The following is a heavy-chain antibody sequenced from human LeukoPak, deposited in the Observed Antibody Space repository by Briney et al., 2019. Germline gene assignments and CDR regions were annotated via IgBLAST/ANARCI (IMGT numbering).Heavy chain of an antibody. CDR1: GDSISIYY. D-gene: IGHD1-26*01. Sequence: SETLSLTCSVSGDSISIYYWSWIRQPPGKGLEWIGYIYYSGSTNYNPSLKSRVTISVDTSKNQFSLKLSSVTAADTAVYYCARDSGSYPPEYWGQGTLVTVSS. V-gene: IGHV4-59*01. CDR2: IYYSGST. CDR3: ARDSGSYPPEY. J-gene: IGHJ4*02.